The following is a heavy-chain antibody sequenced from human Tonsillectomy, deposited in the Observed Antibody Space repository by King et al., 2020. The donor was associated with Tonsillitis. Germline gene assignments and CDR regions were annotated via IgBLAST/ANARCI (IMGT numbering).Heavy chain of an antibody. CDR1: GGSFSGYY. D-gene: IGHD6-19*01. CDR3: ARGKVGRSYQISVAGTRAWRLLGY. Sequence: VQLQQWGAGLLKPSETLSLTCAVYGGSFSGYYWSWIRQPPGKGLEWIGEINHGGSTNYNPSLKSRVTISVDTSKNQFSLMLSSVTAADTAVYYCARGKVGRSYQISVAGTRAWRLLGYWGQGTLVTVSS. V-gene: IGHV4-34*01. CDR2: INHGGST. J-gene: IGHJ4*02.